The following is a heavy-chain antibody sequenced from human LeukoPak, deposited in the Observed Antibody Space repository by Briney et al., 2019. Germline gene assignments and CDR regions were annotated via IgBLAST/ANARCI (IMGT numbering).Heavy chain of an antibody. CDR2: INPNSGGT. CDR3: ARLEMATTGGAFDI. D-gene: IGHD5-24*01. J-gene: IGHJ3*02. CDR1: GYTFTGYY. V-gene: IGHV1-2*06. Sequence: ASVKVSCKASGYTFTGYYMHWVRQAPGQGLEWMGRINPNSGGTNYAQKFQGRVTMTRDTSISTAYMELSRLRSDDTAVYYCARLEMATTGGAFDIWGRGTMVTVSS.